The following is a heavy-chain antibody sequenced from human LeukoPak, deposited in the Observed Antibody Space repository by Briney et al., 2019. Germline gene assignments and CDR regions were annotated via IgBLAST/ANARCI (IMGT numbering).Heavy chain of an antibody. D-gene: IGHD2-15*01. Sequence: GRSLRLSCAAPGFTFSNYGMHWVRQAPGKGLEWVAVISYDESDKYYADSVKGRFTISRDNSKNTLYLQMNSLRPEDTAVYYCAKGVVAATNAAYYGMDVWGQGTTVTVSS. CDR3: AKGVVAATNAAYYGMDV. CDR1: GFTFSNYG. J-gene: IGHJ6*02. CDR2: ISYDESDK. V-gene: IGHV3-30*18.